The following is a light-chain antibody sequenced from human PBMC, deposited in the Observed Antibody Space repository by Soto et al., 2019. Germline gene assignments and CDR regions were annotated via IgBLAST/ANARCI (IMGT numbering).Light chain of an antibody. CDR2: GAS. J-gene: IGKJ5*01. V-gene: IGKV3-20*01. CDR1: QSVSSSY. Sequence: EIVLTQSPGTLSLSTGERATLSCRAIQSVSSSYLAWYQQKPGQAPRLLIYGASSRATGIPDRFSGSGSGTEFTLTISSLQSEDFAVYYCQQYHHWPPITFGQGTRLEIK. CDR3: QQYHHWPPIT.